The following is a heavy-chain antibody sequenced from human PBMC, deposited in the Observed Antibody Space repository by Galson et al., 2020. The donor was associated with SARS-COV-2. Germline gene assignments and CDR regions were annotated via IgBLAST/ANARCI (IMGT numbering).Heavy chain of an antibody. CDR2: IKSKPDGGTT. J-gene: IGHJ5*02. V-gene: IGHV3-15*07. CDR3: ATRGFDP. CDR1: GFPFSNAW. Sequence: GGSLRLSCAASGFPFSNAWMNWVRQAPGKGLEWVGRIKSKPDGGTTDYAAPVKGRFTISRGDSKNTLYLQMNSLKTEDTAVYYCATRGFDPWGQGTLVTVSS.